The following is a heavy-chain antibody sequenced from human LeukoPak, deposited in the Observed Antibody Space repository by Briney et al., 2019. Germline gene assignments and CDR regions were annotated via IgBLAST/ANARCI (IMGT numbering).Heavy chain of an antibody. CDR2: ISYDGSNK. V-gene: IGHV3-30-3*01. D-gene: IGHD3-22*01. J-gene: IGHJ3*02. CDR3: ARAFWYNDSSEAFDI. CDR1: GFTFSSYA. Sequence: PGGSLRLSCAASGFTFSSYAMHWVRQAPGKGLAWVAVISYDGSNKYYADSVKGRFTISRDNFKNTLYLQMNSLRAEDTAVYYCARAFWYNDSSEAFDIWGQGTMVTASS.